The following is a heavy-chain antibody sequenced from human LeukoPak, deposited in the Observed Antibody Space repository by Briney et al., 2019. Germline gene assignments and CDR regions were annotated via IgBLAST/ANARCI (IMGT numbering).Heavy chain of an antibody. D-gene: IGHD5-24*01. CDR1: GFIFSKYW. V-gene: IGHV3-7*03. CDR2: INQDGSAK. Sequence: PGGSLRLSCAASGFIFSKYWMSWVRQAPGKGLEWVGNINQDGSAKYYVDSVKGRFTISRDNAKNSLYLQMDSLRAEDTAVYYCARDPRPPLRWLQFWAYYYGMDVWGQGTTVTVSS. CDR3: ARDPRPPLRWLQFWAYYYGMDV. J-gene: IGHJ6*02.